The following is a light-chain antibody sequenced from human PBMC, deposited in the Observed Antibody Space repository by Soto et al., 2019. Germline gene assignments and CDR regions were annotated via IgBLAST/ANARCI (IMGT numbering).Light chain of an antibody. CDR1: SSDVGAYNY. V-gene: IGLV2-14*03. CDR3: SSYTSSSTWL. Sequence: QSALTQPASVSGSPGQSITISCTGTSSDVGAYNYVSWYQQHPGKAPKLMIYEVSNRPSGVSNRLAGSKSANTASLTISGLQAGDEAAYYCSSYTSSSTWLFGGGTKLPAL. J-gene: IGLJ3*02. CDR2: EVS.